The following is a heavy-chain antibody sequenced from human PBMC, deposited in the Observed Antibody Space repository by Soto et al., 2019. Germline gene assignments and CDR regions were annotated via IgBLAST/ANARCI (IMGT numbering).Heavy chain of an antibody. CDR3: ANDMYGSGSYPYYYYGMDV. CDR2: ISYDGSNK. D-gene: IGHD3-10*01. Sequence: GGSLRLSWAASGFTFSSYGMRWVRQAPGKGLEWVAVISYDGSNKYYADSVKGRFTISRDNSKNTLYLQMNSLRAEDTAVYYCANDMYGSGSYPYYYYGMDVWGQGTTVTVSS. V-gene: IGHV3-30*18. CDR1: GFTFSSYG. J-gene: IGHJ6*02.